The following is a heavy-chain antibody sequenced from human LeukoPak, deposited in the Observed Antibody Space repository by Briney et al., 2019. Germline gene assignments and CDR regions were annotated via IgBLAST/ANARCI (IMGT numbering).Heavy chain of an antibody. CDR1: GFTFSSYS. CDR3: ARDSSYYGDYEAWFDP. CDR2: ISSSSSTI. J-gene: IGHJ5*02. Sequence: QAGGSLRLSCAASGFTFSSYSMNWVRQAPGKGLEWVSYISSSSSTIYYADSVKGRFTISRDNAKNSLYLQMSSLRAEDTAVYYCARDSSYYGDYEAWFDPWGQGTLVTVSS. V-gene: IGHV3-48*04. D-gene: IGHD4-17*01.